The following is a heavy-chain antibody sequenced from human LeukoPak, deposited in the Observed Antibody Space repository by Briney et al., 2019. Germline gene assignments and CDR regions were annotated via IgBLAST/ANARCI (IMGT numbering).Heavy chain of an antibody. V-gene: IGHV5-51*01. J-gene: IGHJ5*02. Sequence: GESLKISCKGSGYSFTSYWIGWVRQMPGKGLEWMGIIYPGDSDTRYSPSFQGQVTISADESICTAYLQWSSLKASDTAMYYCARLGYYGSGSYSGWFDPWGQGTLVTVSS. CDR3: ARLGYYGSGSYSGWFDP. CDR1: GYSFTSYW. CDR2: IYPGDSDT. D-gene: IGHD3-10*01.